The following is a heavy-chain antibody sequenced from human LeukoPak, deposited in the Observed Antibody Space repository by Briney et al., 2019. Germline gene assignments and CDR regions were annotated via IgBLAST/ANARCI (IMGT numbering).Heavy chain of an antibody. V-gene: IGHV4-39*01. CDR1: GGSFSGYY. CDR3: ARQIYDYVWGY. J-gene: IGHJ4*02. CDR2: MYYSGGT. Sequence: SETLSLTCAVSGGSFSGYYWSWIRQPPGKGLEWIGSMYYSGGTYYNPSLKSRVTISVDTSKKQFSLKLRSVTAADTAVYYCARQIYDYVWGYWGQGTLVTVSS. D-gene: IGHD3-16*01.